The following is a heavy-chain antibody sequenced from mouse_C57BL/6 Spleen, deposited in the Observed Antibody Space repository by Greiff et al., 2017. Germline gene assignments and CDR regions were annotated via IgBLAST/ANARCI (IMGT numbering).Heavy chain of an antibody. J-gene: IGHJ1*03. CDR3: TRDPSFYWYFDV. CDR1: GFTFSSYA. CDR2: ISSGGDYI. V-gene: IGHV5-9-1*02. Sequence: DVHLVESGEGLVKPGGSLKLSCAASGFTFSSYAMSWVRQTPEKRLEWVAYISSGGDYIYYADTVKGRFTISRDNARNTLYLQMSSLKSEDTAMYYCTRDPSFYWYFDVWGTGTTVTVSS.